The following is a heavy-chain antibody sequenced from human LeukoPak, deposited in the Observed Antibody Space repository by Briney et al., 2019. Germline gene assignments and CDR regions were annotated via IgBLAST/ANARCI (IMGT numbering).Heavy chain of an antibody. Sequence: SETLSLTCTVSGGSISSYYWSWIRQPPGKGLEWIGYIYYSGSTNYNPSLKSRVTISVDTSKNQFSLKLSSVTAADTAVYYCASYSSGYAFDIWGQGKMVTVSS. J-gene: IGHJ3*02. D-gene: IGHD3-22*01. CDR1: GGSISSYY. V-gene: IGHV4-59*01. CDR2: IYYSGST. CDR3: ASYSSGYAFDI.